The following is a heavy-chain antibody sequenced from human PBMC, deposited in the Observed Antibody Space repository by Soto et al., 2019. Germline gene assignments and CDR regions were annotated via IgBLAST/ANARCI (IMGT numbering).Heavy chain of an antibody. CDR3: ARHGGEYCTNGVCYTPPPQMGYYYGMDV. D-gene: IGHD2-8*01. Sequence: PGESLKISCKGSGYSFTSYWIGWVRQMPGKGLEWMGIIYPGDSDTRYSPSFQGQVTISADKSISTAYLQWSSLKASDTAMYYCARHGGEYCTNGVCYTPPPQMGYYYGMDVWGQGTTVTVSS. J-gene: IGHJ6*02. CDR2: IYPGDSDT. V-gene: IGHV5-51*01. CDR1: GYSFTSYW.